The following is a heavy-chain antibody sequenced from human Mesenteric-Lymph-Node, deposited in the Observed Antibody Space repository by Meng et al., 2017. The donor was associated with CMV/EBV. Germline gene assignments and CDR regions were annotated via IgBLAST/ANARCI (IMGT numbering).Heavy chain of an antibody. CDR1: GGTFSSYA. V-gene: IGHV1-8*03. CDR2: MNPNSGNT. D-gene: IGHD3-22*01. J-gene: IGHJ4*02. CDR3: ARALYCSSTSCLRAKYYYDSSGYSPLGY. Sequence: ASVKVSCKASGGTFSSYAISWVRQAPGQGLEWMGWMNPNSGNTGYAQKFQGRVTITRNTSISTAYMELSSLRSEDTAVYYCARALYCSSTSCLRAKYYYDSSGYSPLGYWGQGTLVTVSS.